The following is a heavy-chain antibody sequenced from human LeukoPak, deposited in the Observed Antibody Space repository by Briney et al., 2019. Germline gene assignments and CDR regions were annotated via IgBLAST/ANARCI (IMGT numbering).Heavy chain of an antibody. CDR1: GYTFTNFG. D-gene: IGHD1-1*01. Sequence: ASVKVSCKASGYTFTNFGVAWVRQAPGQGLEWMAWISAYNGNPNYAQKFQGRVTMTTDTSTSTAYMGLRNLTSDETAVYFCARGGGTRVYYFDYWGQGTLVTVSS. J-gene: IGHJ4*02. CDR3: ARGGGTRVYYFDY. V-gene: IGHV1-18*01. CDR2: ISAYNGNP.